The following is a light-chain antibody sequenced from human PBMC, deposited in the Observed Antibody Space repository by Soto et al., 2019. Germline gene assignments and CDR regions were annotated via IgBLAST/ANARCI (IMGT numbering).Light chain of an antibody. CDR1: SSNIGSNY. CDR2: RNN. Sequence: QSVLTQPPSASGTPGQRVTISCSGSSSNIGSNYVYWYQQLPGTAPKLLIYRNNQRPSGVPDRFSGSKSSTSASLAISGLRSEDEADYYCAAWDDSLSGQGVFGGGTKLTVL. CDR3: AAWDDSLSGQGV. V-gene: IGLV1-47*01. J-gene: IGLJ2*01.